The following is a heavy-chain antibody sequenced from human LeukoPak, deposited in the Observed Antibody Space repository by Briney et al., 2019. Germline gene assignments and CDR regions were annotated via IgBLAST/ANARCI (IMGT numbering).Heavy chain of an antibody. CDR2: IKSKTDGGTT. J-gene: IGHJ5*02. CDR1: GFTFSNAW. V-gene: IGHV3-15*01. Sequence: GGSLRLSCVASGFTFSNAWMSWVRQAPGKGLEWVGHIKSKTDGGTTDYAALVKDRFTISRDDSKKTLYLQMNSLKSEDTAVYYCTIAVVGVTVWFDPWGQGTLVTVSS. CDR3: TIAVVGVTVWFDP. D-gene: IGHD3-16*01.